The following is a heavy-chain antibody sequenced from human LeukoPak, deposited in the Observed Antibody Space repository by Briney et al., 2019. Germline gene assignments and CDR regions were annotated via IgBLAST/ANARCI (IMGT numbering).Heavy chain of an antibody. J-gene: IGHJ4*02. CDR2: IYFGGRT. Sequence: SKTLSLTCTVSRGSISSSSYFWGCVRQSPIHELEWVGNIYFGGRTYYNPSLNSRVTISVETSKNQFALKLSSVTAAAAAVYYCVSAMVPDYFDCWGQGTLVTVSS. D-gene: IGHD5-18*01. CDR1: RGSISSSSYF. V-gene: IGHV4-39*01. CDR3: VSAMVPDYFDC.